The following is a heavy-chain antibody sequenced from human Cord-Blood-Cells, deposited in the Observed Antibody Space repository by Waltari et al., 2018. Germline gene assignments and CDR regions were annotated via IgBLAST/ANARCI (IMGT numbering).Heavy chain of an antibody. V-gene: IGHV3-74*01. CDR2: IKSDGSST. J-gene: IGHJ4*02. D-gene: IGHD3-10*01. Sequence: EVQLVESGGGLVQPGGSLRLSCAASGFPFSSYWMPRVRQAPGKGLVGVSRIKSDGSSTSYADSVKGRFTISRDNAKNTLYLQMNSLRAEDTAVYYCARGGYGSGSYYDYWGQGTLVTVSS. CDR3: ARGGYGSGSYYDY. CDR1: GFPFSSYW.